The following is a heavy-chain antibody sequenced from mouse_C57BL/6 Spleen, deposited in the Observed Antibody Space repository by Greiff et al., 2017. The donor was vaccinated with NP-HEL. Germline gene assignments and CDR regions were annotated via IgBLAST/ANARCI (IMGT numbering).Heavy chain of an antibody. CDR2: IDPSDSVT. CDR3: ARVGNYLYCDY. V-gene: IGHV1-52*01. CDR1: GYTFTSYW. D-gene: IGHD2-1*01. J-gene: IGHJ2*01. Sequence: QVQLQQPGAELVRPGSSVKLSCKASGYTFTSYWMHWVKQRPIQGLEWIGNIDPSDSVTHYNQKFKNKATLTVDKSSSTAYMQLSSLTSEDSAVYYCARVGNYLYCDYWGQGTTLTVSS.